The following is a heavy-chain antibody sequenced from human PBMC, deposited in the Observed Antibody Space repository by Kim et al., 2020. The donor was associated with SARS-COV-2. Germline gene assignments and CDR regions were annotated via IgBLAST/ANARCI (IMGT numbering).Heavy chain of an antibody. Sequence: GGSLRLSCAASGFTFSSYGMHWVRQAPGKGLEWVAVIWYDGSNKYYADSVKGRFTISRDNSKNTLYLQMNSLRAEDTAVYYCARGPRPTYYDFWSGFDYWGQGALVTLSS. CDR3: ARGPRPTYYDFWSGFDY. CDR1: GFTFSSYG. J-gene: IGHJ4*02. D-gene: IGHD3-3*01. CDR2: IWYDGSNK. V-gene: IGHV3-33*01.